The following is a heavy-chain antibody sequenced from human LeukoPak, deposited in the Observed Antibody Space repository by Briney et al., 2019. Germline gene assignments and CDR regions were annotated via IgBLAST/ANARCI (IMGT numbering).Heavy chain of an antibody. Sequence: KPSETLSLTCTVSGGSISSYYWSWIRQPAGKGLEWIGRIYTSGSTNYNPSLKGRVTMSVDTSKNQFSLKLSSVTAADTAVYYCARECSGGSCFDAFDIWGQGTMVTVSS. V-gene: IGHV4-4*07. CDR1: GGSISSYY. J-gene: IGHJ3*02. D-gene: IGHD2-15*01. CDR2: IYTSGST. CDR3: ARECSGGSCFDAFDI.